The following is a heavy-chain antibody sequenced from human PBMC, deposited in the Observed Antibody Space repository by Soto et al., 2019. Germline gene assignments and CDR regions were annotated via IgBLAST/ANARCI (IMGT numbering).Heavy chain of an antibody. Sequence: ASVKVSCKASGGTFSSYAISWVRQAPGQGLEWMGGIIPIFGTANYAQKFQGRVTITADKSTSTAYMELSSLRSEDTAVYYCARVLDYYDSSGYYLYAFDIWGQGTTVTVSS. CDR1: GGTFSSYA. CDR3: ARVLDYYDSSGYYLYAFDI. J-gene: IGHJ3*02. V-gene: IGHV1-69*06. D-gene: IGHD3-22*01. CDR2: IIPIFGTA.